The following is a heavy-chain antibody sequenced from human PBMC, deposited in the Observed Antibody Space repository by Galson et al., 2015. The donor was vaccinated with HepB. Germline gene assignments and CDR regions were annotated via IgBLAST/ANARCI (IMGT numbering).Heavy chain of an antibody. Sequence: SLRLSCAASGFTFSSYGMHWVRQAPGKGLEWVAVIWYDGSNKYYADSVKGRFTISRDNSKNTLYLQMNSLRAEDTAVYYCAARRDGYKEFWYWGQGTLVTVSS. CDR2: IWYDGSNK. CDR1: GFTFSSYG. CDR3: AARRDGYKEFWY. V-gene: IGHV3-33*01. D-gene: IGHD5-24*01. J-gene: IGHJ4*02.